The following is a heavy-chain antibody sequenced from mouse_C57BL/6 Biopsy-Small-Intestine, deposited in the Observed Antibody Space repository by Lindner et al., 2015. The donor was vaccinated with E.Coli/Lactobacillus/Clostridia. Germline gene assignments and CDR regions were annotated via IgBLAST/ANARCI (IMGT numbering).Heavy chain of an antibody. CDR1: GYTFTDYY. J-gene: IGHJ4*01. D-gene: IGHD1-1*01. Sequence: VQLQESGPVLVKPGASVKMSCKVSGYTFTDYYMNWVKQSHGKSLEWIGVINPYNGGTSYNQKFKGKATLTVDKSSSTAYMELNSLTSEDSAVYYCATYGSRYYYAMDYWGQGTSVTVSS. CDR2: INPYNGGT. CDR3: ATYGSRYYYAMDY. V-gene: IGHV1-19*01.